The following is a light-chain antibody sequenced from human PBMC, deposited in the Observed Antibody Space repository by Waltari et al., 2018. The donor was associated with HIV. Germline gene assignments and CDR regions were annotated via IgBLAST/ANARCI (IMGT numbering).Light chain of an antibody. CDR1: SSDIGYYDS. J-gene: IGLJ1*01. Sequence: QSALTQPASVSGSPGQSITISCTGTSSDIGYYDSVSWYQQHPGKAPKRMIYEVNNRPSGISNRFSGSKSGNTASLTISGLQAEDEADYYCSSHTTSSTLYVFGTGTKVTVL. CDR2: EVN. V-gene: IGLV2-14*01. CDR3: SSHTTSSTLYV.